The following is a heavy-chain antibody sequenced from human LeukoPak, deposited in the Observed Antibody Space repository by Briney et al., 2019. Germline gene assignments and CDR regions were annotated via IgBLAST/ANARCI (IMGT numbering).Heavy chain of an antibody. CDR2: IYYSGDT. CDR3: ARSSAAEGPTHNWFGP. Sequence: SETLSLTCSVSGGSISSTSNYWGWIRQPPGKGLEWIGSIYYSGDTYYSPSLRSRVIISVDTSKNQFSLKLTSVTAADPAVYYCARSSAAEGPTHNWFGPWGQGTLVTVPS. V-gene: IGHV4-39*01. CDR1: GGSISSTSNY. J-gene: IGHJ5*02. D-gene: IGHD6-13*01.